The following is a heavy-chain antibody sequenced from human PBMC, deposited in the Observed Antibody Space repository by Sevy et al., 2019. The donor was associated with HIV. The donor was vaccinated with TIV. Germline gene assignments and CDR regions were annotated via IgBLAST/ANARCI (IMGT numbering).Heavy chain of an antibody. CDR2: IYPGDSDT. V-gene: IGHV5-51*01. D-gene: IGHD6-19*01. CDR3: ARRQDSSTYHPFDY. Sequence: GESLKISCQGSGNIFTNYWIGWVRQMPGKGLEWMGIIYPGDSDTKYSPSFQGQVTISVDKSINTAYLQWRSLKASDTAVYYCARRQDSSTYHPFDYWGQGPLVTVSS. CDR1: GNIFTNYW. J-gene: IGHJ4*02.